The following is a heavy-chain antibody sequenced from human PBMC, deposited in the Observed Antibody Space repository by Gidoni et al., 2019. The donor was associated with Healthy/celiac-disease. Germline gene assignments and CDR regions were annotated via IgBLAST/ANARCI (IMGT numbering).Heavy chain of an antibody. CDR1: GFTFDEYA. CDR2: ISWDGGST. Sequence: EVQLVESGGVVVQPGGALSRSGAASGFTFDEYALHWVRQPPGKGLELFSLISWDGGSTYYADSVKGRFTISRDNSKNSLYLQMNSLRAEDTALYYCAKAQRYYDSSGYYVLHDLNYYYYGMDVWGQGTTVTVSS. V-gene: IGHV3-43D*03. D-gene: IGHD3-22*01. CDR3: AKAQRYYDSSGYYVLHDLNYYYYGMDV. J-gene: IGHJ6*02.